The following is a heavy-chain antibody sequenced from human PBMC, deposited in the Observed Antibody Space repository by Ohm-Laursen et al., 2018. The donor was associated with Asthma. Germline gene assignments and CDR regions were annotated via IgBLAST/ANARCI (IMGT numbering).Heavy chain of an antibody. D-gene: IGHD1-26*01. J-gene: IGHJ1*01. CDR2: VSGRGDTT. Sequence: SLRLSCAASGYTFSRYSIHWIRQAPGKGLEWVAGVSGRGDTTYYADSVKGRFTISRDNSKNTLYLQMNSLRAEDTAVYYCAKDLGRRVGATTFFQHWGQGTLVTVSS. V-gene: IGHV3-23*01. CDR3: AKDLGRRVGATTFFQH. CDR1: GYTFSRYS.